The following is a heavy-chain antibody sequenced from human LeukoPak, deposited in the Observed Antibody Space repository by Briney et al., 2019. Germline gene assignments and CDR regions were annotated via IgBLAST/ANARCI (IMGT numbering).Heavy chain of an antibody. CDR1: GVSINSYY. D-gene: IGHD1-7*01. CDR3: ARSRHAAGTRNWRFDP. CDR2: MYYTGST. V-gene: IGHV4-59*12. J-gene: IGHJ5*02. Sequence: SETLSLTCTVSGVSINSYYWSWVRQPPGKGLEWVGSMYYTGSTYYNPSLKSRVTISVDASKNHFSLRLRSVTAADTAVYYCARSRHAAGTRNWRFDPWGQGTLVTVSS.